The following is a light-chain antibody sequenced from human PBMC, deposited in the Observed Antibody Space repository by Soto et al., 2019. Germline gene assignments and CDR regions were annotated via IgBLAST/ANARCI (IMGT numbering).Light chain of an antibody. V-gene: IGLV2-14*01. CDR3: SSYTSSSTLYV. J-gene: IGLJ1*01. CDR1: NSDIGGHNF. Sequence: QSALTQPASVSGSPGQSITISCTGTNSDIGGHNFVSWYQLHPGKGPKLMISEASNRPSGVSNRFSGSKSGNTASLTISGLQAEDEADYYCSSYTSSSTLYVFGTGTKVTVL. CDR2: EAS.